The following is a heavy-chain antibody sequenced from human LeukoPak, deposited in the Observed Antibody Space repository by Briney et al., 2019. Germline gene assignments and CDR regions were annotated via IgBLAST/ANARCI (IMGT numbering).Heavy chain of an antibody. D-gene: IGHD5-12*01. CDR1: GGSISSGDYY. Sequence: PSQTLSLTCTVSGGSISSGDYYWSWIRQPPGKGLEWIGYIYYSGSTYYNPSLKSRVTISVDTSENQFSLKLSSVTAADTAVYYCARSSARMATTSFYYFDYWGQGTLVTVSS. V-gene: IGHV4-30-4*01. CDR2: IYYSGST. J-gene: IGHJ4*02. CDR3: ARSSARMATTSFYYFDY.